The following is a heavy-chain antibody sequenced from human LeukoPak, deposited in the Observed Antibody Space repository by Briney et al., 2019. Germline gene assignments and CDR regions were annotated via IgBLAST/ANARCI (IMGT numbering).Heavy chain of an antibody. V-gene: IGHV3-9*01. Sequence: GGSLRLSCAASGFTFDDYALHWVRQAPGKGLEWVSGISWNSGSIGYADSVKGRFTISRDNAKNSLYLQMNSLRAEDTALYYCAKVALGAIHYFDYWGQGTLVTVSS. CDR2: ISWNSGSI. D-gene: IGHD1-26*01. CDR1: GFTFDDYA. J-gene: IGHJ4*02. CDR3: AKVALGAIHYFDY.